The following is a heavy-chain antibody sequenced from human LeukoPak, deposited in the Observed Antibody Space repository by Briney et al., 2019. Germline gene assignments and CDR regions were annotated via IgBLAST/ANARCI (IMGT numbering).Heavy chain of an antibody. CDR1: GGSISSSSYY. D-gene: IGHD2-15*01. CDR2: IYYSGST. J-gene: IGHJ5*02. CDR3: ARSGDIVVVVGDDWFDP. V-gene: IGHV4-39*07. Sequence: PSETLSLTCTVSGGSISSSSYYWGWIRQPPGKGLEWIGSIYYSGSTYYNPSLKSRVTISVDTSKNQFSLKLSSVTAAETAVYYCARSGDIVVVVGDDWFDPWGQGTLVTVSS.